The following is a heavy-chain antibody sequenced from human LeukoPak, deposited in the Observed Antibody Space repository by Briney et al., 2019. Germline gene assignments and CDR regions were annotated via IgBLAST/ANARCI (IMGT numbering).Heavy chain of an antibody. CDR1: GFTVSSNY. V-gene: IGHV3-53*01. CDR2: IYSGGST. Sequence: PGGSLRLSGAASGFTVSSNYMSWVRQAPGKGLEWVSVIYSGGSTYYADSVKGRFTISRDNSKNTLYLQMNSLRAEDTAVYYCARELDAGYSSGWYGYWGQGTLVTVSS. D-gene: IGHD6-19*01. J-gene: IGHJ4*02. CDR3: ARELDAGYSSGWYGY.